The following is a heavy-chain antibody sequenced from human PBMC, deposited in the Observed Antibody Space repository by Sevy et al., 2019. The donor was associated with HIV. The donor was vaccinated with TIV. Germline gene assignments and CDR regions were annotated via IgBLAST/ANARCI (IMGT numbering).Heavy chain of an antibody. CDR2: ISGSGRST. CDR1: GFTFSSYA. CDR3: ETEPVDTIFEENAPGV. J-gene: IGHJ6*02. V-gene: IGHV3-23*01. D-gene: IGHD3-3*01. Sequence: GGSLRLSCAASGFTFSSYAMSWVRQAPGKGLEWVSAISGSGRSTYYADSVKGQFTISRDNSKNTLYLQRNSLRAEDSAVCDDETEPVDTIFEENAPGVWGQGTKVTVSS.